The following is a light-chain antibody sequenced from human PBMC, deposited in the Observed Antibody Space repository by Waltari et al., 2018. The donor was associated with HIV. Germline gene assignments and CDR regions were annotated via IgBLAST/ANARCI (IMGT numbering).Light chain of an antibody. CDR3: SSYAGSNIVL. CDR2: EVN. CDR1: STDIGSYNY. J-gene: IGLJ2*01. V-gene: IGLV2-8*01. Sequence: QSALTQPPSASGSPGQSVTLSCTGTSTDIGSYNYVSWYQQPPAKSPNLIIYEVNKRPSGFPDRFAGSKSGDTASLTVSGLQAEDEADYYCSSYAGSNIVLFGGGTKLTVL.